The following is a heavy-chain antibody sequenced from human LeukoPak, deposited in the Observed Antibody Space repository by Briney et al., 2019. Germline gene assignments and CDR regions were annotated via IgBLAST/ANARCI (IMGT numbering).Heavy chain of an antibody. Sequence: SVKVSCKVSGGTFSSYAITWVRPAPGQGLEWMGGIIPIIDTASFAHTFQGRVTLTADESTSTAYMELSSLRSEDTAVYYCARTRTRGDYYYYYKDVWGKGTTVTVSS. J-gene: IGHJ6*03. CDR3: ARTRTRGDYYYYYKDV. V-gene: IGHV1-69*13. CDR2: IIPIIDTA. CDR1: GGTFSSYA. D-gene: IGHD1-1*01.